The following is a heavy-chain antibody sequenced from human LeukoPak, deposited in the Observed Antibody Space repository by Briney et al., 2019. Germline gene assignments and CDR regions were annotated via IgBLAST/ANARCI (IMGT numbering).Heavy chain of an antibody. CDR1: GGSISTSNYY. V-gene: IGHV4-39*07. J-gene: IGHJ4*02. Sequence: PSETLSLTCTVSGGSISTSNYYWSWIRQPPGKGLEWIGEINHSGSTNYNPSLKSRVTISVDTSKNQFSLKLSSVTAADTAVYYCARGHIVVVTAGYYFDYWGQGTLVTVSS. D-gene: IGHD2-21*02. CDR2: INHSGST. CDR3: ARGHIVVVTAGYYFDY.